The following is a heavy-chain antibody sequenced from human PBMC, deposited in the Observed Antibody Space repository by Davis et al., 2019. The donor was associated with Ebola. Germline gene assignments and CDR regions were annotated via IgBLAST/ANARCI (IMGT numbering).Heavy chain of an antibody. CDR3: ARDRYSDGSGYFFEQGH. CDR2: INPSGGST. J-gene: IGHJ4*02. D-gene: IGHD3-22*01. Sequence: VKVSCKASGYTFTSYYMHWVRQAPGQGLEWMGIINPSGGSTSYAQKFQGRVTITADESTSTAYMGLSSLRSEDTAVYYCARDRYSDGSGYFFEQGHWGQGTLVTVSS. V-gene: IGHV1-46*01. CDR1: GYTFTSYY.